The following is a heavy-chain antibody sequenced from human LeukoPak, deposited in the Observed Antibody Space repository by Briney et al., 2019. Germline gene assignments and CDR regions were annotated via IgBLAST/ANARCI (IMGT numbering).Heavy chain of an antibody. CDR3: ARDERCSSTSCQDY. CDR2: ISSSSSYI. CDR1: GFTFSSYS. J-gene: IGHJ4*02. V-gene: IGHV3-21*01. D-gene: IGHD2-2*01. Sequence: SGGSLRLSCAASGFTFSSYSMNWVRQAPGKGLEWVSSISSSSSYIYYADSVKGRFTISRDNAKNSLYLQMNSLRAEDTAVYYCARDERCSSTSCQDYWGQGTLVTVYS.